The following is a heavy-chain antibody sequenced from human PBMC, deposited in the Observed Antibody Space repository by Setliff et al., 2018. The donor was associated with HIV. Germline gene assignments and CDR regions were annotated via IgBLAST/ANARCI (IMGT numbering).Heavy chain of an antibody. V-gene: IGHV4-4*07. D-gene: IGHD6-19*01. J-gene: IGHJ5*02. Sequence: SETLSLTCTVSGGSISSYYWSWIRQPAGKGLEWIGHIYISGSTNYNPSFNSRVTMSVDTSKNQFSLRLTSVTAADTAMYHCARDRSSGWSKDWFDTWGQGILGTVSS. CDR2: IYISGST. CDR3: ARDRSSGWSKDWFDT. CDR1: GGSISSYY.